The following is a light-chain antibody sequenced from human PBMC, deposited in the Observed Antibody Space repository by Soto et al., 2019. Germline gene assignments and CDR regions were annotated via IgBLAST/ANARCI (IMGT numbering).Light chain of an antibody. CDR3: QKYYDAQLT. CDR1: QDINIY. V-gene: IGKV1-27*01. J-gene: IGKJ4*01. Sequence: DIQMTQSPSSLSASVGDRVTITCRAGQDINIYLAWYQQKPGKVPKLLISAASTLQSGVPSRFSGSGSGTDFTLTIISLQPEDGATYYCQKYYDAQLTFGGGTKVEIK. CDR2: AAS.